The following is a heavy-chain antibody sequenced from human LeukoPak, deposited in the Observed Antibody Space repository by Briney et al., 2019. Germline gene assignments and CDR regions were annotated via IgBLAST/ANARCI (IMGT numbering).Heavy chain of an antibody. D-gene: IGHD4-11*01. Sequence: GGSLRLSCAASGFIFSSCGMHWVRQAPGKGLEWVAVISYDGSNKYYAGSVKGRFTISRDNSKSTLYLQMNSLRAEDTAVYYCARVRPGSNYVDFDYWGQGTLVTVSS. CDR3: ARVRPGSNYVDFDY. V-gene: IGHV3-33*05. CDR1: GFIFSSCG. CDR2: ISYDGSNK. J-gene: IGHJ4*02.